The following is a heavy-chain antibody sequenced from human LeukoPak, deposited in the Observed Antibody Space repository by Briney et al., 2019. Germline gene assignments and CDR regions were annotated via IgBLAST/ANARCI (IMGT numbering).Heavy chain of an antibody. J-gene: IGHJ4*02. Sequence: SVKVSCRASGDTFSSSAISWVRQAPGPGLEWMGGIIPIFGTTDYAQKFRGRITITTDESTSTAYMEISSLRSEDSAVYYCARGKDTSAYRALDSWGQGTLVTVSS. CDR2: IIPIFGTT. D-gene: IGHD3-22*01. V-gene: IGHV1-69*05. CDR1: GDTFSSSA. CDR3: ARGKDTSAYRALDS.